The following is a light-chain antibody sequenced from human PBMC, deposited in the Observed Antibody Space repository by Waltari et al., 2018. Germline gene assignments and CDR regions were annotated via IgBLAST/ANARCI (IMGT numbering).Light chain of an antibody. V-gene: IGLV1-44*01. J-gene: IGLJ2*01. CDR1: RSNIESNT. Sequence: QPVVTHPPSAAGTPGQRVTISCSGSRSNIESNTVNWYQQLPGRAPKVLIYSNSQRPSGVPDRFSGSKSGKSASLAISGLQSEDEADYYCASWDYSLNGVVFGGGTKLTVL. CDR3: ASWDYSLNGVV. CDR2: SNS.